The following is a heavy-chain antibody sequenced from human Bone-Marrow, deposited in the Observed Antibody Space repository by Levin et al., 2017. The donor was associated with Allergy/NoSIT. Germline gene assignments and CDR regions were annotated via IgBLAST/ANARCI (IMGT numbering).Heavy chain of an antibody. CDR3: ARGTTAGRRDFDY. D-gene: IGHD1-7*01. Sequence: QTLSLTCTFSGFSLSTSGMCVSWIRQPPGKALEWLARIDWDDDKYYSTSLKTRLTISKDTSKNQVVLTMTNMDPVDTATYYCARGTTAGRRDFDYWGQGTLVTVSS. CDR2: IDWDDDK. V-gene: IGHV2-70*11. CDR1: GFSLSTSGMC. J-gene: IGHJ4*02.